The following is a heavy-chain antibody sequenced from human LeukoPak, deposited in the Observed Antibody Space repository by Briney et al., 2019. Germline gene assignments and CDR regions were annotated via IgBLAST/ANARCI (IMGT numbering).Heavy chain of an antibody. CDR2: IKQDGSET. J-gene: IGHJ3*02. Sequence: GGSLRLSCVVSGFTFSSHWMYWVRQAPGKGLEWVANIKQDGSETFYVDSVKGRFTVSRDNAKNSLYLQMDSLRVEDTAMYYCAYESSGYHQRSDAFDIWGRGTVVIVSS. CDR3: AYESSGYHQRSDAFDI. V-gene: IGHV3-7*01. D-gene: IGHD3-22*01. CDR1: GFTFSSHW.